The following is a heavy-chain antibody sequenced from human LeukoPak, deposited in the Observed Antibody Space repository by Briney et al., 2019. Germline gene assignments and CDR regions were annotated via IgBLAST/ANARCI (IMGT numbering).Heavy chain of an antibody. CDR1: GFTFSSYW. Sequence: AGGSLRLSCAASGFTFSSYWMHWVRQAPGKGLVWVSRINSDGSSTSYADSVKGRFTISRDNAKNTLYLQMNSMRAEDTAVYYCARAVDYYGSGSYDYWGQGTLVTVSS. D-gene: IGHD3-10*01. CDR3: ARAVDYYGSGSYDY. J-gene: IGHJ4*02. CDR2: INSDGSST. V-gene: IGHV3-74*01.